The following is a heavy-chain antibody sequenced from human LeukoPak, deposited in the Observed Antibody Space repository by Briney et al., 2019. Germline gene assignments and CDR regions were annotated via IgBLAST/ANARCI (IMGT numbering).Heavy chain of an antibody. D-gene: IGHD3-10*01. CDR2: ISSSSSYI. V-gene: IGHV3-21*01. Sequence: PGGSLRLSCAASGFTFGDSAMHWVRQVPGKGLEWVSSISSSSSYIYYADSVKGRFTISRDNAKNSLYLQMNSLRAEDTAVYYCARDDLSYYYGSGSYPFDYWGQGTLVTVSS. CDR1: GFTFGDSA. J-gene: IGHJ4*02. CDR3: ARDDLSYYYGSGSYPFDY.